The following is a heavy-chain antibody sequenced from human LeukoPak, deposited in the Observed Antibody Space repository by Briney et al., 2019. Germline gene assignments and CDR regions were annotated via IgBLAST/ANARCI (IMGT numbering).Heavy chain of an antibody. D-gene: IGHD5-18*01. CDR3: ARGSSYGFSMGY. V-gene: IGHV1-18*01. CDR1: GYTFTNYG. CDR2: ITTYNGDT. Sequence: GASVKVSCKTSGYTFTNYGINWVRQAPGQGLEWIGWITTYNGDTNYAQRLQGRVTMTTGTSTSTAYMELRSLRSDDTAVYYCARGSSYGFSMGYWGQGTLVAVSS. J-gene: IGHJ4*02.